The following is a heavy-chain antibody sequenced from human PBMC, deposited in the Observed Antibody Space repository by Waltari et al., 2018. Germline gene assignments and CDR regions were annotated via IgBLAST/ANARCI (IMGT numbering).Heavy chain of an antibody. CDR3: ARWQQWPVRAFDY. CDR2: IYSGGST. D-gene: IGHD6-19*01. CDR1: GFIVSRNY. Sequence: EVQLVESGGGLIQPGGSWRLSFAAPGFIVSRNYMSWVRQAPGRGLEWVSLIYSGGSTYYADSVKGRFTISRDNSKNTLYLQMDSLSVEDTAVYYCARWQQWPVRAFDYWGQGTLVTVSS. V-gene: IGHV3-53*01. J-gene: IGHJ4*02.